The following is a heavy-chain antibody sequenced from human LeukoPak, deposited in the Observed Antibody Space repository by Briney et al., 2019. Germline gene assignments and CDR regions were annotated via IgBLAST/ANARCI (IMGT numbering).Heavy chain of an antibody. CDR2: MNPITGST. J-gene: IGHJ5*02. CDR3: ARIPYPGCP. Sequence: ASVKVSCRASGFIFTGYDISWVRQAAGQGLEWMGWMNPITGSTGYARQFQGRVTMTTDTSTSTAYMELRSLRSDDTAVYYCARIPYPGCPWGQGTLVTVSS. V-gene: IGHV1-18*01. CDR1: GFIFTGYD.